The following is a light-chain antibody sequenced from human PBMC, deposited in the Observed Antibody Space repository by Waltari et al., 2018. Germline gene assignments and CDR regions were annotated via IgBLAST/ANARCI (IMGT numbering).Light chain of an antibody. CDR2: NTD. Sequence: QTVVTQEPSFSVSPGGTATLTCGLSSGSVYSSYSATWYQQTPGQAPRTLIYNTDTRSSGVPERFSGSILGHKAALTITGAQADDESDYYCVLYIGSGIWVFGGGTKLTVL. CDR1: SGSVYSSYS. V-gene: IGLV8-61*01. J-gene: IGLJ3*02. CDR3: VLYIGSGIWV.